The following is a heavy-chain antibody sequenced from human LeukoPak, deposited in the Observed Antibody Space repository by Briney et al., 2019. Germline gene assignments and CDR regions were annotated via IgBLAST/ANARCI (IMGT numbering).Heavy chain of an antibody. CDR3: AGPGIAVDPLPNYYYYGIDV. J-gene: IGHJ6*02. D-gene: IGHD6-19*01. CDR2: INPNSGGT. Sequence: GASVKVSCMASGYTFTGYYMHWVRQAPGQGLEWMGWINPNSGGTNYAQKFQGRVTMTRDTSISTAYMELSRLRSDDTAVYYCAGPGIAVDPLPNYYYYGIDVWGQGTTVTVSS. CDR1: GYTFTGYY. V-gene: IGHV1-2*02.